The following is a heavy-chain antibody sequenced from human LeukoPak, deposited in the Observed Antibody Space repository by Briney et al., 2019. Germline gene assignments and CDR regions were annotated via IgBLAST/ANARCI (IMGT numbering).Heavy chain of an antibody. J-gene: IGHJ4*02. CDR3: ARHGSYGSGNYYNAPIDY. Sequence: PSETLSLTCTVSGGSISSYYWSWIRQPPGKGLEWIGYIYYSGSTNYKSSLKSRVTISVDTSKNQFSLKLSSVTAADTAVYYCARHGSYGSGNYYNAPIDYWGQGTLVTVSS. CDR1: GGSISSYY. V-gene: IGHV4-59*08. CDR2: IYYSGST. D-gene: IGHD3-10*01.